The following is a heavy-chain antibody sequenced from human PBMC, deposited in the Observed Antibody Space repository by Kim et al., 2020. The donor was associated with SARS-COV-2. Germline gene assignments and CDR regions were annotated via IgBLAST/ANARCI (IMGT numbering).Heavy chain of an antibody. D-gene: IGHD3-22*01. Sequence: GGSLRLFCAASGFTFSSYAMSWVRQAPGKGLEWVSAISGSGGSTYYADSVKGRFTISRDNSKNTLYLQMNSLRAEDTAVYYCAKDSRPATMIVVVISYYFDYWGQGTLVTVSS. CDR2: ISGSGGST. V-gene: IGHV3-23*01. CDR3: AKDSRPATMIVVVISYYFDY. CDR1: GFTFSSYA. J-gene: IGHJ4*02.